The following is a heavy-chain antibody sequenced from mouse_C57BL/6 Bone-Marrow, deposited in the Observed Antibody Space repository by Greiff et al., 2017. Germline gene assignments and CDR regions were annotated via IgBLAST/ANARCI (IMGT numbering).Heavy chain of an antibody. CDR1: GYALSSSW. V-gene: IGHV1-82*01. CDR2: FHPGDGDT. Sequence: QVQLKESGPELVKPGASVKISCKASGYALSSSWLNWVKQRPGQGLEWFGRFHPGDGDTNYNGKLKGKATLTADKSSSTSYMQLSSLTTEDSAVYYCARGGYDAWFAYWGQGTLVTVSA. J-gene: IGHJ3*01. D-gene: IGHD2-2*01. CDR3: ARGGYDAWFAY.